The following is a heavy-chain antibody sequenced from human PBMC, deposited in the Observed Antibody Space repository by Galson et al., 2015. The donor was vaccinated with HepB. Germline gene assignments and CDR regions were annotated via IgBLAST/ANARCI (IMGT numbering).Heavy chain of an antibody. D-gene: IGHD2-21*01. CDR1: GFTFDDYA. CDR3: ARVFVVEVPFDY. Sequence: SLRLSCAASGFTFDDYAMHWVRQAPGKGLEWVSGISWNSGSIGYADSVKGRFTISRDNAKNSLYLQMNSLRAEDTALYYCARVFVVEVPFDYWGQGTLVTVSS. V-gene: IGHV3-9*01. J-gene: IGHJ4*02. CDR2: ISWNSGSI.